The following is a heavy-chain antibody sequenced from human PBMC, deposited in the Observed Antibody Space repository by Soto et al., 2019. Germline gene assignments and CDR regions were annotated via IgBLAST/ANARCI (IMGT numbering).Heavy chain of an antibody. CDR3: ARGPRYPRVPGLYCSGGSCPPNSYGMDV. D-gene: IGHD2-15*01. CDR2: INHSGST. J-gene: IGHJ6*02. Sequence: QVQLQQWGAGLLKPSETLSLTCAVYGGSFSGYYWSWIRQPPGKGLEWIGEINHSGSTNYNPSLKSRVPISVDTSKNQFSLKLSSVTAADTAVYYCARGPRYPRVPGLYCSGGSCPPNSYGMDVCGQGTTVTVSS. CDR1: GGSFSGYY. V-gene: IGHV4-34*01.